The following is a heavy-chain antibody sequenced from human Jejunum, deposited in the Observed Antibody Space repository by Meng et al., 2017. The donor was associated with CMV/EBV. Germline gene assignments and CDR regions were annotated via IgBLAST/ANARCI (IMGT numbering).Heavy chain of an antibody. V-gene: IGHV1-69*06. D-gene: IGHD3-3*01. J-gene: IGHJ5*01. Sequence: YAICWVRQAPGKGLEWMGEIISMYGTTNYAQKFQDRVTITADKSTSTAYMELSSLTFQDTAVYYCAKEGKTGRPGEYYTDGPSDSWGQGTLVTVSS. CDR3: AKEGKTGRPGEYYTDGPSDS. CDR2: IISMYGTT. CDR1: YA.